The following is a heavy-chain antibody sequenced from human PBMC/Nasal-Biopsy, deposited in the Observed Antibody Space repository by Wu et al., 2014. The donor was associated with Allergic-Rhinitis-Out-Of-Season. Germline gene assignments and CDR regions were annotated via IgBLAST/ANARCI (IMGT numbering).Heavy chain of an antibody. CDR3: AKGAAQYSSTWYRDAFDI. V-gene: IGHV3-33*06. D-gene: IGHD6-13*01. Sequence: LRLSCAASGFSFRSYGMHWVRQAPGKGLEWVALIWYVGSNEYYADSVKGRFTISRDNSKNTLYLQMDSLRAEDTAVYYCAKGAAQYSSTWYRDAFDIWGQGTMVTVSS. CDR2: IWYVGSNE. J-gene: IGHJ3*02. CDR1: GFSFRSYG.